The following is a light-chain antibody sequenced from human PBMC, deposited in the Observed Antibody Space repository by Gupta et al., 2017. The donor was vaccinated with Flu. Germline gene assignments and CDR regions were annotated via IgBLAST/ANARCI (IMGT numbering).Light chain of an antibody. CDR3: CSYTGNVR. J-gene: IGLJ3*02. Sequence: QSALTQPRSVSGSPGQSVTISCTGTSSDVGGYNFVSWYQHHPGKAPKLSMFDFTKRPSGVPERSSCSRYGTTAYLTISGLQADEEAYFYYCSYTGNVRFGGGTRMTVL. V-gene: IGLV2-11*01. CDR2: DFT. CDR1: SSDVGGYNF.